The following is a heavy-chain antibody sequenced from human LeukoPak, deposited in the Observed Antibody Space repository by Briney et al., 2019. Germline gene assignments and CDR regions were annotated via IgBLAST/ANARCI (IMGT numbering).Heavy chain of an antibody. CDR2: IRYDGSNK. CDR3: AKEFVVWGAFDI. Sequence: GGSLRLSCAASGFTFSSYGMHWVRQAPGKGLEWVAFIRYDGSNKYYADSVKGRFTISRDNSKNTLYLQMNSPRAEDTAVYYCAKEFVVWGAFDIWGQGTMVTVSS. V-gene: IGHV3-30*02. CDR1: GFTFSSYG. J-gene: IGHJ3*02. D-gene: IGHD2-2*01.